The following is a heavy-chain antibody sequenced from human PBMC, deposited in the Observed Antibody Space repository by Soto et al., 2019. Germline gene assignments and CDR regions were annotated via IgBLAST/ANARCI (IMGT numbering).Heavy chain of an antibody. D-gene: IGHD6-19*01. CDR2: IYSGGST. Sequence: GGSLRLSCAASGFTVSSNYMSWVRQAPGKGLEWVSVIYSGGSTYYADSVKSRFTISRDNSKNTLYLQMNSLRAEDTAVYYCARDHLAVAGYFYYGMDVWGQGTTVTVSS. CDR3: ARDHLAVAGYFYYGMDV. CDR1: GFTVSSNY. V-gene: IGHV3-53*01. J-gene: IGHJ6*02.